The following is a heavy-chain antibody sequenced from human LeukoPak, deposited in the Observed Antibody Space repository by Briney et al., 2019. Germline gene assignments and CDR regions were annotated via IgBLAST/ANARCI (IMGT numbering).Heavy chain of an antibody. CDR2: IYYSGST. CDR3: ARFYGSGLSATDAFDI. CDR1: GGSISSGGYY. Sequence: ASETLSLTCTVSGGSISSGGYYWSWIRQHPGKGLEWIGYIYYSGSTYYNPSLKSRVTISVDTSKNQFSLKLSSVTAAGTAVYYCARFYGSGLSATDAFDIWGQGTMVTVSS. D-gene: IGHD3-10*01. V-gene: IGHV4-31*03. J-gene: IGHJ3*02.